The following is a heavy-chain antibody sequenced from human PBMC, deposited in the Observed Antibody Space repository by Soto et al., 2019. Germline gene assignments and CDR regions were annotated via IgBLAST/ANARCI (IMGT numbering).Heavy chain of an antibody. CDR1: GYTFTSHG. V-gene: IGHV1-18*01. Sequence: GGFVKVSCKASGYTFTSHGISWVRQAPGQGLEWMGWISAYNGNTNYAQKLQGRVTMTTDTSTSTAYMELRSLRSDDTAVYYCARATVTRLLSTWGQGTLVTVSS. CDR2: ISAYNGNT. CDR3: ARATVTRLLST. J-gene: IGHJ4*02. D-gene: IGHD4-17*01.